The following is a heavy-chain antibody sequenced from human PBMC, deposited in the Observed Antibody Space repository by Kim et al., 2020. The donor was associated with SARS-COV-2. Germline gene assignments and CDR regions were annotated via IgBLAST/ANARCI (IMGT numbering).Heavy chain of an antibody. CDR3: ARGDTIFGVVINAFDI. CDR2: IYYSGST. V-gene: IGHV4-31*03. Sequence: SETLSLTCTVSGGSISSGGYYWSWIRQHPGKGLEWIGYIYYSGSTYYNPSLKSRVTISVDTSKNQFSLKLSSVTAADTAVYYCARGDTIFGVVINAFDIRGQGTMVTVSS. J-gene: IGHJ3*02. D-gene: IGHD3-3*01. CDR1: GGSISSGGYY.